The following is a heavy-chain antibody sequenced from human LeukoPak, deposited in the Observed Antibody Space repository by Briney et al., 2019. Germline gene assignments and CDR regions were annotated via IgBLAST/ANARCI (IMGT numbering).Heavy chain of an antibody. Sequence: GSLRLSCAASGFTFSTYGMNWVRQAPGKGLEWVSYISSSSGNIYYADSVKGRFTISRDNAKNSLYLQMNSLRAEDTAVYYCAKDSPYGDYWRGFWYFDLWGRGTLVTVSS. CDR2: ISSSSGNI. CDR1: GFTFSTYG. D-gene: IGHD4-17*01. CDR3: AKDSPYGDYWRGFWYFDL. J-gene: IGHJ2*01. V-gene: IGHV3-48*01.